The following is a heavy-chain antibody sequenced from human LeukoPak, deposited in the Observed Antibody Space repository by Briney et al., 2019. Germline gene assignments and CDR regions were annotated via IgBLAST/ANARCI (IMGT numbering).Heavy chain of an antibody. J-gene: IGHJ4*02. CDR1: GYSISSGYY. D-gene: IGHD2-2*01. V-gene: IGHV4-38-2*01. Sequence: SETLSLTCAVSGYSISSGYYWGWIRQPPEKGLEWIGSIYHSGSTYYNPSLKSRVTISVDTSKNQFSLKLSSVTAADTAVYYCARLSVVPAAKVDYWGQGTLVTVSS. CDR3: ARLSVVPAAKVDY. CDR2: IYHSGST.